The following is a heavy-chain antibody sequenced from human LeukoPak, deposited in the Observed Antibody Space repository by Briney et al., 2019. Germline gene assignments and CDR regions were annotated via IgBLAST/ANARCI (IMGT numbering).Heavy chain of an antibody. CDR2: MNPNSGNT. J-gene: IGHJ6*02. V-gene: IGHV1-8*01. D-gene: IGHD6-19*01. CDR3: ARESSGWGNYYYYGMDV. CDR1: GYTFTSYD. Sequence: ASVKVSCKASGYTFTSYDINWVRQATGQGLEWMGWMNPNSGNTGYAQKFQGRVTMTRTTSISTAYMELSSLRSEDTAVYYCARESSGWGNYYYYGMDVWGQGTTVTVSS.